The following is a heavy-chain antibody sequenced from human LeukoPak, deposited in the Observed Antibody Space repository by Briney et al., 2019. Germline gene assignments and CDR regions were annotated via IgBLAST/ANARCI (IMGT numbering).Heavy chain of an antibody. CDR1: GFTFSSYG. J-gene: IGHJ4*02. V-gene: IGHV3-33*06. CDR3: AKKYYSGGSCYSDPIDY. Sequence: GGSLRLSCAASGFTFSSYGVHWVRQAPGKGLEWVAVIWYDGSNKHHADSVKGRFTISRDNSKNTLYLQINSLRAEDTAVYYCAKKYYSGGSCYSDPIDYWGQGTLVTVSS. CDR2: IWYDGSNK. D-gene: IGHD2-15*01.